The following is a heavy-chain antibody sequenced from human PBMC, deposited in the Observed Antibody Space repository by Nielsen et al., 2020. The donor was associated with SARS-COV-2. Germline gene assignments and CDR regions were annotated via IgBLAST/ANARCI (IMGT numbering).Heavy chain of an antibody. CDR2: INPNSGGT. CDR3: ARVGASIAAAAQD. V-gene: IGHV1-2*02. J-gene: IGHJ4*02. D-gene: IGHD6-13*01. CDR1: GYTFTGYY. Sequence: ASVKVSCKASGYTFTGYYMHWVRQAPGQGLEWMGWINPNSGGTNYAQKLQGRVTMTTDTSTSTAYMELRSLRSDDTAVYYCARVGASIAAAAQDWGQGTLVTVSS.